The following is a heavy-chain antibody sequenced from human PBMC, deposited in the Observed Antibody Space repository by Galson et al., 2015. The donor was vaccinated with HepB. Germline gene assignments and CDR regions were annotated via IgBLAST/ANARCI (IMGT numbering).Heavy chain of an antibody. V-gene: IGHV3-74*01. J-gene: IGHJ4*02. Sequence: SLRLSCAASGFTFSRYWMHWVRQAPGKGLVWVSRINSDGSSTSYADSVKGRFTISRDNAKNTLYLQMNSLRAEDTAVYYCARAGEYDFWSGYYGSQGYFDYWGQGTLVTVSS. CDR3: ARAGEYDFWSGYYGSQGYFDY. CDR1: GFTFSRYW. D-gene: IGHD3-3*01. CDR2: INSDGSST.